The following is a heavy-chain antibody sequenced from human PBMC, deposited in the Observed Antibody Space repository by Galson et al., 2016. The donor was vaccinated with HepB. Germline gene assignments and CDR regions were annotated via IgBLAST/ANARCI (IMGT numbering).Heavy chain of an antibody. CDR2: IHHTAGT. Sequence: TLSLTCTVSGGSITNGRYFWSWIRQLPGKGLEWIGYIHHTAGTYYKPSLRSRVTISVDTSKNQFSPQVSSVTVADTAVYFCARRFGIADVFDIWGQGTIVTVSS. V-gene: IGHV4-31*03. J-gene: IGHJ3*02. CDR1: GGSITNGRYF. D-gene: IGHD3-10*01. CDR3: ARRFGIADVFDI.